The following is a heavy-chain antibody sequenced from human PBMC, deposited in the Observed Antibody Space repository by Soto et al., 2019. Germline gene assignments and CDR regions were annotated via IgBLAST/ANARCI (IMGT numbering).Heavy chain of an antibody. CDR2: ISYDGSNK. Sequence: QVQLVESGGGVVQPGRSLRLSCAASGFTFSSYAMHWVRQAPGKGLEWVAVISYDGSNKYYSDFVKGGFTISRDTSKNTLYLQMSSLRAEDTAVYYCAKAHNGYYFDSWGQGTLVTVSS. D-gene: IGHD2-8*01. J-gene: IGHJ4*02. CDR3: AKAHNGYYFDS. V-gene: IGHV3-30-3*01. CDR1: GFTFSSYA.